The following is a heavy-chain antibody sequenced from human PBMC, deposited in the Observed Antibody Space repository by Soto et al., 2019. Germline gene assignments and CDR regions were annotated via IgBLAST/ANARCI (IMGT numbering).Heavy chain of an antibody. CDR2: FDPEDGET. D-gene: IGHD2-15*01. CDR3: ATDLAADYYYYGMDV. Sequence: ASVKVSCKVSGCTLTELSMHWVRQAPGKGLEWMGGFDPEDGETIYAQKFQGRVTMTENTSTDTAYMELSSLRSEDTAVYYCATDLAADYYYYGMDVWGQGTTVTVSS. CDR1: GCTLTELS. J-gene: IGHJ6*02. V-gene: IGHV1-24*01.